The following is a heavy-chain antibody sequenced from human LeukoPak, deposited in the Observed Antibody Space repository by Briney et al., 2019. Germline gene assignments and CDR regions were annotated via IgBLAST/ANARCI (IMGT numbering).Heavy chain of an antibody. Sequence: PSETLSLTCTVSGGSISSSSYYWSWIRQPPGKGLEWIGYIYYSGSTNYNPSLKSRVTISVDTSKNQFSLKLSSVTAADTAVYYCAREDSSGYIRYWYFDLWGRGTLVTVSS. J-gene: IGHJ2*01. CDR2: IYYSGST. CDR1: GGSISSSSYY. CDR3: AREDSSGYIRYWYFDL. V-gene: IGHV4-61*01. D-gene: IGHD3-22*01.